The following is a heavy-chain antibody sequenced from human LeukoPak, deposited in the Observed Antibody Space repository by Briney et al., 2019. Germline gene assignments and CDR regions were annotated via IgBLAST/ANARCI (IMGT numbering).Heavy chain of an antibody. Sequence: PSESLSLTCTVSGVSFSTGGYYWTWIRQHPGKGLESLVYIYYSGRTYYNPSLKSRVTISIDTSKKQFSLKLSSVTAADTAVYYCVRSGIAAAGIWGQGTLVTVSS. CDR3: VRSGIAAAGI. D-gene: IGHD6-13*01. CDR1: GVSFSTGGYY. J-gene: IGHJ4*02. CDR2: IYYSGRT. V-gene: IGHV4-31*03.